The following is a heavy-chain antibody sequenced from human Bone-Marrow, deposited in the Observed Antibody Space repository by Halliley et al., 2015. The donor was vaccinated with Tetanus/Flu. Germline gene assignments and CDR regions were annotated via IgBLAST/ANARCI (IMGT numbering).Heavy chain of an antibody. J-gene: IGHJ5*02. CDR2: IRGTGTII. V-gene: IGHV3-48*03. CDR3: ARDHYGDGSFDP. Sequence: LEWVSYIRGTGTIIYYADSLKGRFSVSRDNPKNSMYLQMNSLRAEDTAVYYCARDHYGDGSFDPWGQGTLVTVSS. D-gene: IGHD4-17*01.